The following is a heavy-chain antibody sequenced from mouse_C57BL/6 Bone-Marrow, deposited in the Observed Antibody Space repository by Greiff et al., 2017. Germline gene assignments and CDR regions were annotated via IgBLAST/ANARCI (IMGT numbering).Heavy chain of an antibody. D-gene: IGHD1-1*01. V-gene: IGHV1-7*01. CDR1: GYTFTSYW. CDR2: INPSSGYT. Sequence: QVQLQQSGAELAKPGASVKLSCKASGYTFTSYWMHWVKQRPGQGLEWIGYINPSSGYTKYNQKFKDKAPLTADKSSSTAYMQLSSLTYEDSAVYYCARDAPFITTVDYWGQGTTLTVSS. J-gene: IGHJ2*01. CDR3: ARDAPFITTVDY.